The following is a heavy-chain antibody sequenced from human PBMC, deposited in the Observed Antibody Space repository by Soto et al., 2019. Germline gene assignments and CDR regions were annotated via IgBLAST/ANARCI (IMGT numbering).Heavy chain of an antibody. V-gene: IGHV1-69*06. CDR2: IIPVVGTT. CDR1: GDTFTTNS. Sequence: QVQLVQSGAEVKKPGSSVKVSCKASGDTFTTNSLNWVRQAPGQGLEWMGGIIPVVGTTKYAQTYHDRVTITVDKSTNTAYMELSSLRSDDTAVYYCARGLLYATTYFDYWGQGNPVTVSS. D-gene: IGHD2-8*01. CDR3: ARGLLYATTYFDY. J-gene: IGHJ4*02.